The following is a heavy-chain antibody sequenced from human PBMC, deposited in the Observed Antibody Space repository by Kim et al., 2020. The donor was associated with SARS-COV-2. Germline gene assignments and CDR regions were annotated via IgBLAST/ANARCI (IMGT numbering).Heavy chain of an antibody. CDR1: GGSITTRDW. CDR2: VFYDGST. J-gene: IGHJ4*02. Sequence: SETLSLTCAVSGGSITTRDWWSWVRQSPEKGLEWIGEVFYDGSTNYKPSLESRVTISLDTSKSLLSFELTSVTAADTAIYYCARYPWNNSGYFDLWGQGTVVTVSP. D-gene: IGHD3-22*01. CDR3: ARYPWNNSGYFDL. V-gene: IGHV4-4*02.